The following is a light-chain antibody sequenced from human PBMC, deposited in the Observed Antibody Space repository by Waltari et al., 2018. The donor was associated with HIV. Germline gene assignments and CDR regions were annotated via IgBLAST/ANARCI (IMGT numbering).Light chain of an antibody. V-gene: IGLV2-14*03. Sequence: QSALTQPASVSGAPGQSITISCTGTASDIGDYNYVSWYQQHPGKAPKLVIYDVSNRPSVISTRFSGSKSGTTASLTISGLQAEDEAVYYCSSYTRSTRTTAGLFGGGTRLTVL. J-gene: IGLJ2*01. CDR1: ASDIGDYNY. CDR2: DVS. CDR3: SSYTRSTRTTAGL.